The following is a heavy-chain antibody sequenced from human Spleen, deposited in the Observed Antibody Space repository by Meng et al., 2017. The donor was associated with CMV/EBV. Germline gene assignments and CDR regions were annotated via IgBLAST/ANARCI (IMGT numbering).Heavy chain of an antibody. V-gene: IGHV3-30*02. D-gene: IGHD3-22*01. CDR1: GFTFSDYG. J-gene: IGHJ4*01. Sequence: GGSLRLSCVASGFTFSDYGMHWVRQAPGKGLEWVAFIRYDGSIEYYLESVKGRFIISRDDSKNSVFLQMNNLRTEDTSLYYCAKNRVSNGYHVVDYWGHGTLVTVSS. CDR3: AKNRVSNGYHVVDY. CDR2: IRYDGSIE.